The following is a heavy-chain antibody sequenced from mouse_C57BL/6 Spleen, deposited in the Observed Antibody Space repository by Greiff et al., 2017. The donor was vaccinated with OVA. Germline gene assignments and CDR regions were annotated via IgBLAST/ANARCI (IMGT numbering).Heavy chain of an antibody. CDR3: ARLHDGDYYGSSGVNYFDY. CDR2: IYPGSGNT. J-gene: IGHJ2*01. D-gene: IGHD1-1*01. Sequence: VQLQQSGPELVKPGASVKISCKASGYSFTSYYIHWVKQRPGQGLEWIGWIYPGSGNTKYNEKFKGKATLTADTSSSTAYMQLSSLTSEDSAVYYCARLHDGDYYGSSGVNYFDYWGQGTTLTVSS. CDR1: GYSFTSYY. V-gene: IGHV1-66*01.